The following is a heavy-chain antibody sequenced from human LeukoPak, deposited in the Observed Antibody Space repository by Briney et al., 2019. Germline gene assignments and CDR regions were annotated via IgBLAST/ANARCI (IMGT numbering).Heavy chain of an antibody. CDR3: TFAGVVPGGLLL. Sequence: PGGSLRLSCVASGFTSGAFWMSWVRRPPGKGLEWVANIKKDGSEKEYVDSVKGRFSIFRDNAKNSVYLQMNSLRAEDTAVYCATFAGVVPGGLLLWGKGTTVIVSS. CDR1: GFTSGAFW. CDR2: IKKDGSEK. J-gene: IGHJ6*04. D-gene: IGHD2-2*01. V-gene: IGHV3-7*01.